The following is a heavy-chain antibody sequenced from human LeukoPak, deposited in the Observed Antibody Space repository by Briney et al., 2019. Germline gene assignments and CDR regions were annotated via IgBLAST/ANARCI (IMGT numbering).Heavy chain of an antibody. CDR3: ARGFTITMVRAHFDY. V-gene: IGHV4-31*03. Sequence: SETLSLTCTVSGGSISSGGYYWSWIRQHPGKGLEWIGYIYYSGSTYYNPSLKSRVTISVDTSKNQFSLKLSSVTAADTAVYYCARGFTITMVRAHFDYWGQGTLVTVSS. J-gene: IGHJ4*02. D-gene: IGHD3-10*01. CDR2: IYYSGST. CDR1: GGSISSGGYY.